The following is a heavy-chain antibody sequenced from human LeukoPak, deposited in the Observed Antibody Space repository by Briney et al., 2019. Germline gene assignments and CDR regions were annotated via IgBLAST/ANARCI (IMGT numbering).Heavy chain of an antibody. Sequence: SQTLSLTCAISGDSVSRNSAAWNWIRQSPSRGLEWLGRTYYRSKWYNDYAVSVKSRITINPDTSKNQFSLQLNSVTPEDTAVYYCVRGRRSAARRSGYNYFDYWGQGTLVTVSS. CDR3: VRGRRSAARRSGYNYFDY. D-gene: IGHD6-6*01. CDR2: TYYRSKWYN. CDR1: GDSVSRNSAA. V-gene: IGHV6-1*01. J-gene: IGHJ4*02.